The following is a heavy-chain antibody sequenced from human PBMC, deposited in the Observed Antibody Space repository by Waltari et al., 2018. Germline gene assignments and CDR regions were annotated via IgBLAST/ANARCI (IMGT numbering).Heavy chain of an antibody. J-gene: IGHJ5*02. CDR2: ISSSSSTI. CDR3: ARDQGYCSGGSCYGYNWFDP. Sequence: VQLVESGGGLVQPGGSLRLSCAASGFTFSSYSMNWVRQAPGKGLEWVSYISSSSSTIYYADSVKGRFTISRDNAKNSLYLQMNSLRAEDTAVYYCARDQGYCSGGSCYGYNWFDPWGQGTLVTVSS. D-gene: IGHD2-15*01. V-gene: IGHV3-48*01. CDR1: GFTFSSYS.